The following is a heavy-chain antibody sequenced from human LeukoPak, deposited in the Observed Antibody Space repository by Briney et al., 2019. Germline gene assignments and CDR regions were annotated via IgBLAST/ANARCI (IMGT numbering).Heavy chain of an antibody. CDR2: ISYDGSNK. J-gene: IGHJ6*04. V-gene: IGHV3-30*04. CDR3: ARDLRGSGSYFVYGMDV. CDR1: GFTFSSYA. Sequence: PGRSLRLSCAASGFTFSSYAMHWVRQAPGKGLEGVAVISYDGSNKYYADSVKGRFTISRDNSKNTLYLRMNSLRAEDTAVYYCARDLRGSGSYFVYGMDVWGKGTTVTVSS. D-gene: IGHD3-10*01.